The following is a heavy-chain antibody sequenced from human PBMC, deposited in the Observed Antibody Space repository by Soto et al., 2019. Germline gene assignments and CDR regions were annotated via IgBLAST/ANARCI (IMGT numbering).Heavy chain of an antibody. D-gene: IGHD3-10*01. CDR3: AKDFQRSLYAFDI. J-gene: IGHJ3*02. Sequence: VQLVESGGGVVQPGRSLRLSCAASGFTFSSYGMHWVRQAPGKGLEWVAVISYDGSNKYYADSVKGRFTISRDNSKNTLYLEMNSLRAEDTAVYYCAKDFQRSLYAFDIWGQGTMVTVSS. V-gene: IGHV3-30*18. CDR2: ISYDGSNK. CDR1: GFTFSSYG.